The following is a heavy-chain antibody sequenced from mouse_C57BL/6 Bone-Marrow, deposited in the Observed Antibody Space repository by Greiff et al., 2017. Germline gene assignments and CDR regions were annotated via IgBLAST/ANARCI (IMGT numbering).Heavy chain of an antibody. CDR2: LRNKANGYTT. D-gene: IGHD1-1*01. CDR3: ARFHYYGNGYDAMDY. V-gene: IGHV7-3*01. Sequence: EASGFTFTDYYMSWVRQPPGKALEWLGFLRNKANGYTTEYSASVKGRFTISRDNSQSIHYLQMNALRAEDSATYYCARFHYYGNGYDAMDYWGQGTSVTVSS. CDR1: GFTFTDYY. J-gene: IGHJ4*01.